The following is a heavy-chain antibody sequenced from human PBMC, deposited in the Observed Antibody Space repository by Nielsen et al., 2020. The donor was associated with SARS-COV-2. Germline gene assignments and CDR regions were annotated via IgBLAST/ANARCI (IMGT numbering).Heavy chain of an antibody. Sequence: RQAPGTGLEWIGSVYSTDSTYYNPSLNSRGTISVDRTKKQVSLKLHSVIAADTAVYFCAMRREVVSAPHFGNWGQGTLVTVSS. CDR2: VYSTDST. J-gene: IGHJ4*02. V-gene: IGHV4-39*07. CDR3: AMRREVVSAPHFGN. D-gene: IGHD2-15*01.